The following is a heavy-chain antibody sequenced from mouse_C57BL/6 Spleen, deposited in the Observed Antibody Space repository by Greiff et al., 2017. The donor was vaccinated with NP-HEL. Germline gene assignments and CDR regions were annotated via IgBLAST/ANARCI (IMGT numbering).Heavy chain of an antibody. CDR2: IDPSDSET. V-gene: IGHV1-52*01. CDR3: ARSFLYYGSSPWFAY. J-gene: IGHJ3*01. Sequence: QVQLQQPGAELVRPGSSVKLSCKASGYTFTSYWMHWVKQRPIQGLEWIGNIDPSDSETHYNQKFKDKATLTVDKSSSTAYMQLSSLTSEDSAVYYCARSFLYYGSSPWFAYWGQGTLVTVSA. D-gene: IGHD1-1*01. CDR1: GYTFTSYW.